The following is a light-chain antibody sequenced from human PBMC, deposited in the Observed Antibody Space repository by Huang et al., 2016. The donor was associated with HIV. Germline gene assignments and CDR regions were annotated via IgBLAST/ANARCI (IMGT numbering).Light chain of an antibody. J-gene: IGKJ5*01. V-gene: IGKV3-15*01. CDR1: QSVSSN. Sequence: EIVMTQSPATLSVSPGERATLSCRARQSVSSNLAWSQQKHGQAPRLLIYGASTRVTGVPARFSGRGSGTEFTLTISSLQSEDFAVYYCQQYDNGPIAFGQGTRLEI. CDR2: GAS. CDR3: QQYDNGPIA.